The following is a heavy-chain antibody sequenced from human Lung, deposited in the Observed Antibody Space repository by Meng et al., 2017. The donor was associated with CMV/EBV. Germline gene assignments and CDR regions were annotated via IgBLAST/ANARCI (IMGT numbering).Heavy chain of an antibody. J-gene: IGHJ4*02. CDR2: IYHSGST. D-gene: IGHD4-23*01. CDR3: ARMGARGGNSLIDY. CDR1: GYSIGSGYF. V-gene: IGHV4-38-2*02. Sequence: LXCSVSGYSIGSGYFWGWIRQPPGKGLEWVGSIYHSGSTYHNPSIKSRVTISADSPRNQFSLKLISVTAADTAAYYCARMGARGGNSLIDYWAQGTXVTVSS.